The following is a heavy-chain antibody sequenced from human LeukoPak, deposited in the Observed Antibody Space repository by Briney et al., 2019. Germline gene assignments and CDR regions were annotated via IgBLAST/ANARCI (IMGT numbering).Heavy chain of an antibody. J-gene: IGHJ3*02. CDR2: INPNSGGT. D-gene: IGHD2-15*01. V-gene: IGHV1-2*02. Sequence: ASVKVSCKASGYTFNGYYMHWVRQAPGQGLEWMGWINPNSGGTNYAQKFQGRVTMTRDTSISTAYMELSRLRSDDTAVYYGAKGGGTSRAFDIWGQGTMVTVSS. CDR1: GYTFNGYY. CDR3: AKGGGTSRAFDI.